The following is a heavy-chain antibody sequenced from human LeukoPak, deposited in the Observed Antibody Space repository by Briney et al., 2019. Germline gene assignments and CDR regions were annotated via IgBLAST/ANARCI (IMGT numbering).Heavy chain of an antibody. D-gene: IGHD3-22*01. J-gene: IGHJ4*02. CDR3: ARGLGDSSGYYYSDN. V-gene: IGHV1-46*01. CDR1: GYIFTDYY. Sequence: ASVKVSCKASGYIFTDYYIHWVRQAPGQGLEWMGLINPSGGSTTYAQKFQGRVTVTRDTSTSTVYMELSSLRSEDTAVYYCARGLGDSSGYYYSDNWGQGTLVTVSS. CDR2: INPSGGST.